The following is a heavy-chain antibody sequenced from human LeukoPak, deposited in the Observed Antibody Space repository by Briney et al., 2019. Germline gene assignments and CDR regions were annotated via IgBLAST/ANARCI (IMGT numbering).Heavy chain of an antibody. V-gene: IGHV4-59*01. CDR2: IYYSGST. Sequence: ETLSLTCTVSGGSISSYYWSWIRQPPGKGLEWIGYIYYSGSTNYNPSLKSRVTISVDTSKNQFSLKLSSVTAADTAVYYCARDAKGYCSSTSCWGSAFDIWGQGTMVTVSS. CDR1: GGSISSYY. D-gene: IGHD2-2*01. J-gene: IGHJ3*02. CDR3: ARDAKGYCSSTSCWGSAFDI.